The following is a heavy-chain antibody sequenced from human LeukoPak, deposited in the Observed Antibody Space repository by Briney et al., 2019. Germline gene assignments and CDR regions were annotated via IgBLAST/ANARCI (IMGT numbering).Heavy chain of an antibody. J-gene: IGHJ4*02. CDR2: INPNSGGT. CDR3: ARASHSGDEVGY. D-gene: IGHD7-27*01. Sequence: WXGWINPNSGGTNYAQKFQGRVTMTRDTSISTAYMELSRLGSDDTAVYYCARASHSGDEVGYWGQGTLVTVSS. V-gene: IGHV1-2*02.